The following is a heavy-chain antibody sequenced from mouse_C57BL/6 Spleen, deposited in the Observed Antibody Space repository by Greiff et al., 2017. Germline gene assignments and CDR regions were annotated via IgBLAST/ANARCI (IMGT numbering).Heavy chain of an antibody. J-gene: IGHJ3*01. CDR3: ARAYYDYDAWFAY. Sequence: VQLQQSGPELVKPGASVKISCKASGYAFSSSWMNWVKQRPGKGLEWIGRIYPGDGDTNYNGKFKGKATLTAEKSSSTAYMQLSSLTSEDSAVYFCARAYYDYDAWFAYWGQGTLVTVSA. V-gene: IGHV1-82*01. D-gene: IGHD2-4*01. CDR2: IYPGDGDT. CDR1: GYAFSSSW.